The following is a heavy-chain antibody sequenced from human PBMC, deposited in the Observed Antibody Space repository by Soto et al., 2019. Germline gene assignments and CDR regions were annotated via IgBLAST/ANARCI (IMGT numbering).Heavy chain of an antibody. CDR2: ISASGGLK. D-gene: IGHD1-26*01. CDR1: GFTFTNYA. J-gene: IGHJ5*02. V-gene: IGHV3-23*01. Sequence: EVQLSESVGDLRQPGGSLRLSCAASGFTFTNYAMTWVRQTPGKGLEWVSGISASGGLKYYADSVQGRFTVSRDNSKNILYLQMDNLRDEDTALYYCAREVGAPSGWLDPWGQGTQVTVSS. CDR3: AREVGAPSGWLDP.